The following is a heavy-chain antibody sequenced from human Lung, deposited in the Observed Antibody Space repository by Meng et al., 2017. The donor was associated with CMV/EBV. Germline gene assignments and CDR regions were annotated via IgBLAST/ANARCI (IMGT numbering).Heavy chain of an antibody. CDR1: GFTFSTYW. CDR3: ARESPGYSSSWYDY. CDR2: IKQAGSEK. V-gene: IGHV3-7*01. D-gene: IGHD6-13*01. J-gene: IGHJ4*02. Sequence: SLKISCAASGFTFSTYWMSWVRKAPGKGLEWVANIKQAGSEKYYVDSVKGRFTISRDNAKNSLYLQMNSLRAEDTAVYYCARESPGYSSSWYDYWGQGTLVTVSS.